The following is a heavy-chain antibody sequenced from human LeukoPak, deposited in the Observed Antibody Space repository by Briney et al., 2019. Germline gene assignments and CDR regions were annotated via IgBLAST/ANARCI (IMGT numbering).Heavy chain of an antibody. J-gene: IGHJ4*02. CDR2: IWYDGTNK. CDR1: GFTFSSYG. D-gene: IGHD6-13*01. CDR3: VKVPVGGITAAGTEDF. V-gene: IGHV3-33*06. Sequence: PGGSLRLSCAASGFTFSSYGMHWVRQAPGKGLEWVAVIWYDGTNKYYADSVKGRFTISRDNSKNTVYLQMNSLRAEDTAVYYCVKVPVGGITAAGTEDFWGQGTLVSVPS.